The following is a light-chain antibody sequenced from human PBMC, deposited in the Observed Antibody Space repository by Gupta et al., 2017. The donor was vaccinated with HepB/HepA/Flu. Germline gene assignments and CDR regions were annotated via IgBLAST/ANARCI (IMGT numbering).Light chain of an antibody. CDR2: EVS. V-gene: IGLV2-8*01. J-gene: IGLJ2*01. CDR1: SSDVGGYNY. CDR3: SSYAGSNNLI. Sequence: QSALTQPPSASGSPGQSVTISCTGTSSDVGGYNYVSWYQQHPGKAPKLMIYEVSKRPSGVPDRFSGSKSGNTASLTVSGLQVEDEADYYRSSYAGSNNLIFGGGTKLTVL.